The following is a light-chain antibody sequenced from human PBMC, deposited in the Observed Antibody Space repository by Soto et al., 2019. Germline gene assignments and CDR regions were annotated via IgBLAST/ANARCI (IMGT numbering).Light chain of an antibody. CDR1: SSDVGEENY. CDR2: EVS. CDR3: CSYAGTYTVV. J-gene: IGLJ2*01. Sequence: QSALTQPPSASGSPGQSVTITCSGTSSDVGEENYVSWYQQHPGKVPKLILYEVSKRPSGVPDRFSGSRSGNTASLTVSGLQAEDEADYYCCSYAGTYTVVFGGGTKLTVL. V-gene: IGLV2-8*01.